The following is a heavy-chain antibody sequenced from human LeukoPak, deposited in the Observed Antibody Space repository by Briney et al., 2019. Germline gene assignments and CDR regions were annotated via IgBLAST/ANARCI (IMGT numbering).Heavy chain of an antibody. J-gene: IGHJ6*03. CDR3: GGTTHYYYYMDV. CDR2: IIPIFGTA. D-gene: IGHD1-7*01. V-gene: IGHV1-69*01. Sequence: ASVKVSCKASGGTFSSYAISWVRQAPGQGLEWMGGIIPIFGTANYAQKFQGRVTITADESTSTAYMELSSLRSEDTAVYYCGGTTHYYYYMDVWGKGTTVTVSS. CDR1: GGTFSSYA.